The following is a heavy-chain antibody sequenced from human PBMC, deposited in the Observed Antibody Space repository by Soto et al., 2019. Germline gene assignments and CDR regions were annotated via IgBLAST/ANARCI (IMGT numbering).Heavy chain of an antibody. CDR1: GFTFGDYA. J-gene: IGHJ6*02. CDR2: IRSKAYGGTT. D-gene: IGHD2-15*01. V-gene: IGHV3-49*03. CDR3: TRATVVAPKGYYYYGMDV. Sequence: GGSLRLSCTASGFTFGDYAMSWFRQAPGKGLEWVGFIRSKAYGGTTEYAASVKGRFTISRDDSKSIAYLQMNSLKTEDTAVYYCTRATVVAPKGYYYYGMDVWGQGTTVTVSS.